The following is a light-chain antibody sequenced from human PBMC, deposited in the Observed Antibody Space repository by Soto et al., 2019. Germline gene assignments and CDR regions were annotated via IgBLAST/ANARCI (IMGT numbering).Light chain of an antibody. CDR1: QVIGSRY. Sequence: EIVMTQSPGTLSLSPGERATISCRASQVIGSRYLAWYHQKSGQARRLLIYGASSRATGIPDRFSGSGSGTDFTLTISRLEPEDFGVYYCQQFDSSIPLTFGQGTKLQIK. V-gene: IGKV3-20*01. CDR3: QQFDSSIPLT. CDR2: GAS. J-gene: IGKJ2*01.